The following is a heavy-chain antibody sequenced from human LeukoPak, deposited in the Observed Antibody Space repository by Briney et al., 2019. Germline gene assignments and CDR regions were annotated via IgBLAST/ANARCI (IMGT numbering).Heavy chain of an antibody. J-gene: IGHJ6*02. CDR1: GGTFSSYA. V-gene: IGHV7-4-1*02. CDR3: ARGAAAALYGMDV. D-gene: IGHD6-13*01. CDR2: INTNTGNP. Sequence: GASVKVSCKASGGTFSSYAISWVRQAPGQGLEWMGWINTNTGNPTYAQGFTGRFVFSLDTSVSTAYLQISSLKAEDTAVYYCARGAAAALYGMDVWGQGTTVTVSS.